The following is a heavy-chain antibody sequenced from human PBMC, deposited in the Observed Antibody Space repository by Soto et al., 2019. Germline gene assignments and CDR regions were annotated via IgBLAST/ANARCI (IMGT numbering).Heavy chain of an antibody. J-gene: IGHJ6*02. Sequence: SGGSLRLSCAASGFTFSSYGMHWVRQAPGKGLEWVAVIWYDGSNKYYADSVKGRFTISRDNSKNTLYLQMNSLRAEDTAVYYCARDSSAGYYYYYGMDVWGQGTTVTVSS. CDR2: IWYDGSNK. D-gene: IGHD6-19*01. CDR1: GFTFSSYG. CDR3: ARDSSAGYYYYYGMDV. V-gene: IGHV3-33*01.